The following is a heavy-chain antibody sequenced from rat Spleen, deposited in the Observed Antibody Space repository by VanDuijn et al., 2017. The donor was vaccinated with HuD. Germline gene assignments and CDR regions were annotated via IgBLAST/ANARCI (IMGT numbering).Heavy chain of an antibody. V-gene: IGHV5-58*01. J-gene: IGHJ4*01. CDR1: GFTFSSYW. CDR3: GKDMNYYSSYPFYVMGA. D-gene: IGHD1-2*01. Sequence: EVQLVESGGGIVQPGRSMKLSCVASGFTFSSYWMYWIRQAPGEGLEWISSISPDGASTYYPDSVRGRLTISRDNAENTVYLQMNSLRSEDTATYYCGKDMNYYSSYPFYVMGAWGQGTSVTVSS. CDR2: ISPDGAST.